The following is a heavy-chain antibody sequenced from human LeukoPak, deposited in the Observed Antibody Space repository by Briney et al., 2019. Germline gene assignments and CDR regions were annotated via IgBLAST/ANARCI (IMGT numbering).Heavy chain of an antibody. Sequence: ASVKVSCKASGYTFTSYGISWVRQAPGQGLEWMGWISAYNGNTNYAQKLQGRVTMTTDTSTSTAYMELRSLRSDDTAVYYCARAFISYCSSTSYSFNYYYGMDVWGQGTTVTVSS. J-gene: IGHJ6*02. CDR3: ARAFISYCSSTSYSFNYYYGMDV. V-gene: IGHV1-18*01. CDR1: GYTFTSYG. D-gene: IGHD2-2*01. CDR2: ISAYNGNT.